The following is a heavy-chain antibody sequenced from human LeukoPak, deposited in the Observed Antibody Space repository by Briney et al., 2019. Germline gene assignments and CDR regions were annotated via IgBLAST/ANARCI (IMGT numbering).Heavy chain of an antibody. Sequence: KGSETLSLTCPLSSYSIGSGYYWGWIRQPPGKGLEWIGSIYHSASTYYNPSLKRRFTISVDTSKTQSSLKLSSMTAADAAVYYWARLESESYLNWFYPWGQGTLVTVSS. CDR1: SYSIGSGYY. J-gene: IGHJ5*02. CDR2: IYHSAST. D-gene: IGHD1-26*01. V-gene: IGHV4-38-2*01. CDR3: ARLESESYLNWFYP.